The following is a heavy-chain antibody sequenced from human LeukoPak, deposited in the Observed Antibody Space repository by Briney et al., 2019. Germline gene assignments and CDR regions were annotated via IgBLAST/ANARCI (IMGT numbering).Heavy chain of an antibody. J-gene: IGHJ4*02. CDR2: VSLSGLT. V-gene: IGHV4-4*02. CDR3: SRENGAFSPFGY. CDR1: GGSITSTDW. D-gene: IGHD2-8*01. Sequence: SGTLSLTCGVSGGSITSTDWWSWVRPPPGQGLEWIGEVSLSGLTNYNPSLSSRVIMALDTSKNHLSLTLTSVTAADTAVYYCSRENGAFSPFGYWGQGTLVTVPS.